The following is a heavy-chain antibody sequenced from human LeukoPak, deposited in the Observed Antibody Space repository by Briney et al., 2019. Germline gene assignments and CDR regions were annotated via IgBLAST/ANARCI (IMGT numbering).Heavy chain of an antibody. CDR3: AAVWYSSSPGGQYYFDY. D-gene: IGHD6-13*01. J-gene: IGHJ4*02. Sequence: SVKVSCKASGGTFSSYAISWVRQAPGQGLEWMGRIIPIFGIANYAQKFQGRVTITADKSTSTAYMELSSLRSEDTAVYYCAAVWYSSSPGGQYYFDYWGQGTLVTVSS. CDR1: GGTFSSYA. V-gene: IGHV1-69*04. CDR2: IIPIFGIA.